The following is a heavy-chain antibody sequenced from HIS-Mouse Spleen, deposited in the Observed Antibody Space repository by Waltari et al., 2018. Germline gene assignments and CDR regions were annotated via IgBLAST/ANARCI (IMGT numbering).Heavy chain of an antibody. J-gene: IGHJ4*02. V-gene: IGHV6-1*01. CDR1: GDRVSSNSAA. Sequence: QVQLQQSGPGLVKPSQTLPLTCAIPGDRVSSNSAAWTGTRHTPSRGLGWLGRTYYRSKWYNDYAVSVKSRITINPDTSKNQFSLQLNSVTPEDTAVYYCARDGGGLTGLFDYWGQGTLVTVSS. CDR2: TYYRSKWYN. D-gene: IGHD7-27*01. CDR3: ARDGGGLTGLFDY.